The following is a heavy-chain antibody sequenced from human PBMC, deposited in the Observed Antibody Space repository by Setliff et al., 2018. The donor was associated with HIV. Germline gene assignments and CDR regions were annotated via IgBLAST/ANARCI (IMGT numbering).Heavy chain of an antibody. V-gene: IGHV1-69*05. CDR1: GDTFSNYA. D-gene: IGHD2-8*01. CDR3: ASGSGYCNKGDCYIGVHRTPDKYYFDS. Sequence: SVKVSCKASGDTFSNYAITWVRQAPGQGLEWMGGINPLFGTTNYAHNFQGRLTITTDQIMSTAYMELTSLRSEDTAVYYCASGSGYCNKGDCYIGVHRTPDKYYFDSWGQGTLVTVPQ. CDR2: INPLFGTT. J-gene: IGHJ4*02.